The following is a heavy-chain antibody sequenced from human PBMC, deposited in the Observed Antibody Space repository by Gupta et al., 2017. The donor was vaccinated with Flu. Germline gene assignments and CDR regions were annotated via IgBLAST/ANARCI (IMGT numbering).Heavy chain of an antibody. D-gene: IGHD5-12*01. CDR2: IKSKADGGTT. V-gene: IGHV3-15*01. CDR3: STDMDNGYYWDGIDI. CDR1: AFTFSNAW. J-gene: IGHJ3*02. Sequence: EAQLVESGGGLVKPGGSLRLSCDASAFTFSNAWMNWVRQVPGKGLEWVGRIKSKADGGTTDYAAPVKGRFTISRDDSKKTVSLQMNSLKTEDTAVYYCSTDMDNGYYWDGIDIWGQGTMVTVSA.